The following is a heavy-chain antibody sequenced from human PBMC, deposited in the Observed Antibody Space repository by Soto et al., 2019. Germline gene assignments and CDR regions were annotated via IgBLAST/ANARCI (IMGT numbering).Heavy chain of an antibody. CDR3: GRGYSRYCSSPGCSRIVGYYYYYRDV. J-gene: IGHJ6*03. CDR2: INHSGST. V-gene: IGHV4-34*01. D-gene: IGHD2-2*01. CDR1: GGSFSGYY. Sequence: SETLSLTCAVYGGSFSGYYWSWIRQPPGKGLEWIGEINHSGSTNYNPSLKSRVTISVDTSKNQFSLKLSSVTAADTAVYYCGRGYSRYCSSPGCSRIVGYYYYYRDVWGKGTTVTVSS.